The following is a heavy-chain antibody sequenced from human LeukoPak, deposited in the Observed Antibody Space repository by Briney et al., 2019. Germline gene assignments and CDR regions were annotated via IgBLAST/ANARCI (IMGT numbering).Heavy chain of an antibody. J-gene: IGHJ4*02. CDR3: ARGAGDYGGTYYFDH. Sequence: KTSETLSLTCAVSGGSISSGGYSWSWIRQPPGKGLEWIGYIYHSGSTYYNPSLKSRVTISVDRSKNQFSLKLSSVTAADTAVYYCARGAGDYGGTYYFDHWGQGTLVTVSS. V-gene: IGHV4-30-2*01. D-gene: IGHD4-23*01. CDR1: GGSISSGGYS. CDR2: IYHSGST.